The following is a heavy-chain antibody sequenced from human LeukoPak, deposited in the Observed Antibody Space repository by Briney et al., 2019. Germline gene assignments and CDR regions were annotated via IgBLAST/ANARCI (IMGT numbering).Heavy chain of an antibody. CDR1: GYTFTGYY. Sequence: ASVKVSCKASGYTFTGYYMHWVRQAPGQGLEWMGRINPSSGDTNYAQKFQGRVTMTRDTSISTAYMELSRLRSDDTAVYYCAREGLWFGEFSIDYWGQGTLVTVSS. CDR3: AREGLWFGEFSIDY. V-gene: IGHV1-2*06. CDR2: INPSSGDT. J-gene: IGHJ4*02. D-gene: IGHD3-10*01.